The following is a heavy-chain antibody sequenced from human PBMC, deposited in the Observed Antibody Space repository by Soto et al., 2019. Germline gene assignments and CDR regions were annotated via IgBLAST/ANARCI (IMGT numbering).Heavy chain of an antibody. Sequence: QVQLVQSGAEVKKPGASVKVSCKASGYTFTSYAMHWVRQAPGQRLEWMGWINAGNGNTKYSQKFQGRATITGDTSASTAYRELSSLRSEDTAVYYCARSITLAGDYWGQGTLVTVSS. CDR1: GYTFTSYA. CDR2: INAGNGNT. V-gene: IGHV1-3*01. J-gene: IGHJ4*02. D-gene: IGHD1-20*01. CDR3: ARSITLAGDY.